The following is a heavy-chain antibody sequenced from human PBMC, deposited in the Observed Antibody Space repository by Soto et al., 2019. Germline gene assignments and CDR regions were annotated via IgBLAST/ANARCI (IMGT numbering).Heavy chain of an antibody. CDR1: GGSISSGGYS. J-gene: IGHJ4*02. CDR3: ARGASGPFDY. D-gene: IGHD2-15*01. CDR2: IYHSGST. V-gene: IGHV4-30-2*01. Sequence: PSETLSLTCAVSGGSISSGGYSWSWIRQPPGKGLEWIGYIYHSGSTYYNPSLKSRVTISVDRSKNQFSLKLSSVTAADTAVYYCARGASGPFDYWGQGTLVTVSS.